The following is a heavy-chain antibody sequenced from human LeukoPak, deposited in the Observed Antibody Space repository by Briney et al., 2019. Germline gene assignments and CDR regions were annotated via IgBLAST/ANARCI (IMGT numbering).Heavy chain of an antibody. V-gene: IGHV4-4*07. J-gene: IGHJ3*02. CDR2: IYTSGST. CDR3: ARDLVVVPAATPPTLGAFDI. Sequence: SETLSLTCTVSGGSISSYYWSWIRQPAGKGLEWIGRIYTSGSTNYNPSLRSRVTMSVDTSKNQFSLKLSSVTAADTAVYYCARDLVVVPAATPPTLGAFDIWGQGTTVTVSS. CDR1: GGSISSYY. D-gene: IGHD2-2*02.